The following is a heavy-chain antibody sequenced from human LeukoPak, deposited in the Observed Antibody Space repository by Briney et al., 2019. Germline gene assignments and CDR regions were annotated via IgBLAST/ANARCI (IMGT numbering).Heavy chain of an antibody. CDR2: IIPIFGTP. Sequence: SVKVSCKASGGTFSSYAISWVRQAPGQGLEWMGGIIPIFGTPNYAQKFQGRVTITTDESTSTAYMELSSLRSEDTAVYYCARARGGNHYYDSSGYFDYWGQGTLVTVSS. D-gene: IGHD3-22*01. J-gene: IGHJ4*02. V-gene: IGHV1-69*05. CDR3: ARARGGNHYYDSSGYFDY. CDR1: GGTFSSYA.